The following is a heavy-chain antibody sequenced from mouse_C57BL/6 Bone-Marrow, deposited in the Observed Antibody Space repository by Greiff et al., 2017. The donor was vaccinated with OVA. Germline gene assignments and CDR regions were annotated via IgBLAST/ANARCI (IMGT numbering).Heavy chain of an antibody. CDR3: ARNDGYYVGY. D-gene: IGHD2-3*01. CDR2: ISSGSSTI. CDR1: GFTFSDYG. J-gene: IGHJ2*01. Sequence: VQLQQSGGGLVKPGGSLKLSCAASGFTFSDYGMHWVRQAPEKGLEWVAYISSGSSTIYYADTVKGRFTISRDNAKNTLFLQMTSLRSEDTAMYYCARNDGYYVGYWGQGTTLTVSS. V-gene: IGHV5-17*01.